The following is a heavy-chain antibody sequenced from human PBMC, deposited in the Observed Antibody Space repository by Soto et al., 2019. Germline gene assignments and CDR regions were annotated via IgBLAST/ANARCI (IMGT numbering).Heavy chain of an antibody. CDR3: AREGLYRTSAEYFHH. V-gene: IGHV1-18*01. J-gene: IGHJ1*01. CDR2: ISGYSGHT. CDR1: GYTFNTYG. D-gene: IGHD4-4*01. Sequence: QVQLVQSGAEGKRPGASVKVSCQTPGYTFNTYGITWVRQAPGQGLEWMGWISGYSGHTKYAEKVQGRVTMTTDPFTSTGYMELSRLTYEDTAVYYCAREGLYRTSAEYFHHWGQGTLVPVSS.